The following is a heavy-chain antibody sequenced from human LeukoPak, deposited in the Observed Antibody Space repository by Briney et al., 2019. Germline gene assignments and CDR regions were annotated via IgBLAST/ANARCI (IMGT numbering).Heavy chain of an antibody. D-gene: IGHD5-18*01. CDR3: AREQRGYSYGYFDF. V-gene: IGHV3-48*03. Sequence: GGSLRLSCAASGFIFRSHEMNWVRQAPGKGLEWVSYISCSGSTIYSADSVKGRFTISRDNAKNSLYLQMNSLRAEDTAVYYCAREQRGYSYGYFDFWGQGTLVTVSS. CDR1: GFIFRSHE. CDR2: ISCSGSTI. J-gene: IGHJ4*02.